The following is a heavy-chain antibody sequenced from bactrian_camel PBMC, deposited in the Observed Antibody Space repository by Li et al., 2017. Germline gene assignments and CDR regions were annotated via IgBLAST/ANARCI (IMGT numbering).Heavy chain of an antibody. J-gene: IGHJ4*01. V-gene: IGHV3S59*01. Sequence: DVQLVESGGGSVQAGGSLRLSCAASGFTGGRHCMAWFRQLPGKEREAVAAVSPGGQRTYYTDSVKGRFTISKDDAKDTLFLQMNSLKPEDTAMYYCAAGGRRKGAWWLPLSTSQYNYWGQGTQVTVS. CDR3: AAGGRRKGAWWLPLSTSQYNY. CDR2: VSPGGQRT. D-gene: IGHD2*01. CDR1: GFTGGRHC.